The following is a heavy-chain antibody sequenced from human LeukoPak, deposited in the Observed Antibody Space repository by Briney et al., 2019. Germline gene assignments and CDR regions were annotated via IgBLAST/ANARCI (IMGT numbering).Heavy chain of an antibody. D-gene: IGHD4-17*01. CDR3: AKDSATTVTTPPPYDY. V-gene: IGHV3-30*18. CDR2: ISYDGSNK. Sequence: PGGSLRLSCAASGFTFSSYGMHWVRQAPGKGLEWVAVISYDGSNKYYADSVKGRFTISRDNSKNTLYLQMHSLRAEDTAVYYCAKDSATTVTTPPPYDYWGQGTLVTVSS. CDR1: GFTFSSYG. J-gene: IGHJ4*02.